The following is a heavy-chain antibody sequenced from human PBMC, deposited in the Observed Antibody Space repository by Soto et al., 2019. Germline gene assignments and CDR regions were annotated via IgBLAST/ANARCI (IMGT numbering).Heavy chain of an antibody. CDR3: ASSGSYQLLFDY. CDR2: IYYSGST. V-gene: IGHV4-39*01. CDR1: GGSISSSSYY. D-gene: IGHD2-2*01. Sequence: SETLSLTCTVSGGSISSSSYYWGWIRQPPGKGLEWIGSIYYSGSTYYNPSLKSRVTISVDTSKNQFSLKLSSVTAADTAVYYCASSGSYQLLFDYWGQGTLVTVSS. J-gene: IGHJ4*02.